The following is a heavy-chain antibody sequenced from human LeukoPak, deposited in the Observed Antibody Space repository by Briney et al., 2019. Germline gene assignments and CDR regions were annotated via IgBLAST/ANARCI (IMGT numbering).Heavy chain of an antibody. J-gene: IGHJ5*02. V-gene: IGHV4-59*11. CDR1: GGSLSSHY. Sequence: KSPETQSLTCTVSGGSLSSHYWSWIRQPPGKGLEWIGYMSYSGRADYNPSLQSRVTISVDTSKKQFSLRLHSVTAADTAVYYCARGAVSDGSGTHLIYRWFDPWGQGTLVTVSS. CDR3: ARGAVSDGSGTHLIYRWFDP. CDR2: MSYSGRA. D-gene: IGHD3-10*01.